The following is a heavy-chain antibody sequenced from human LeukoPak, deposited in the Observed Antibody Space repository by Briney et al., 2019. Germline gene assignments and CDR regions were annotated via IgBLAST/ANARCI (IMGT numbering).Heavy chain of an antibody. CDR2: IYTGGST. J-gene: IGHJ5*02. V-gene: IGHV4-61*02. CDR3: ARTSTVTTAFDI. Sequence: SETLSLTCSVSEGFISSGGYYWSWLRQPAGKGLEWIGRIYTGGSTNYNPSLKSRVTMSVDTSKNQFSLKLTSVTAADTAVYYCARTSTVTTAFDIWGQGTLVTVSS. CDR1: EGFISSGGYY. D-gene: IGHD4-11*01.